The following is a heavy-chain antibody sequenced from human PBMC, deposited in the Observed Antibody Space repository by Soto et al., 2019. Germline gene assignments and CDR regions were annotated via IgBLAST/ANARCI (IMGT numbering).Heavy chain of an antibody. CDR2: INAGNGNT. Sequence: ASVKVSCKASGYTFSSSGIHWVRQAPGQRLEWTGWINAGNGNTKYSEKFQGRVTITRDTSASTAYLELSSLRSEDTAVYYCARDPNDSSAYYHHYYYGMDVWGQGTTVTVS. V-gene: IGHV1-3*01. CDR1: GYTFSSSG. J-gene: IGHJ6*02. CDR3: ARDPNDSSAYYHHYYYGMDV. D-gene: IGHD3-22*01.